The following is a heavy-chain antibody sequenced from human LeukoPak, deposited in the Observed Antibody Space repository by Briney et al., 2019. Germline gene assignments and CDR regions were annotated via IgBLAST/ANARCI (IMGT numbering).Heavy chain of an antibody. CDR3: AKGYTDFDY. J-gene: IGHJ4*02. Sequence: PGGSLRLSCTASGFTVSSFYMTWVRLAPGKGLECVSLIYSDGATYYADSVKGRFTISRSNAESTLFLQMNSLRAEDTAVYYCAKGYTDFDYWGQGTLVTVSS. CDR2: IYSDGAT. D-gene: IGHD3-16*02. CDR1: GFTVSSFY. V-gene: IGHV3-66*01.